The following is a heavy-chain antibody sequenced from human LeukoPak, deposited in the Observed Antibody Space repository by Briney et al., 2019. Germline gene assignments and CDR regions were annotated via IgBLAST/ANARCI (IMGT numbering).Heavy chain of an antibody. Sequence: GESLRLSWAASGFTFSHYSMNWVRQAPGKGLEWISYIGISSGNTKYADSVKGRFTISGDKAKNSVYLQMNSLRVEDTAVYYCARDTKYAFDNWGQGTLVTVSS. J-gene: IGHJ4*02. CDR3: ARDTKYAFDN. CDR2: IGISSGNT. D-gene: IGHD2-2*01. V-gene: IGHV3-48*01. CDR1: GFTFSHYS.